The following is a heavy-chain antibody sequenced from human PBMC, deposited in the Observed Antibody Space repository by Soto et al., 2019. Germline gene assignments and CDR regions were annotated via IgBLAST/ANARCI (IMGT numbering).Heavy chain of an antibody. CDR3: ARLEYSSEPFDY. D-gene: IGHD6-19*01. CDR2: ISYDGSNK. V-gene: IGHV3-30-3*01. J-gene: IGHJ4*02. CDR1: GFPFSSYA. Sequence: GGSLRLSCAASGFPFSSYAMHWVRQAPGKGLEWVAVISYDGSNKYYADSVKGRFTISRDNSKNTLYLQMNSLRAEDTAVYYCARLEYSSEPFDYWGQGTLVTVSS.